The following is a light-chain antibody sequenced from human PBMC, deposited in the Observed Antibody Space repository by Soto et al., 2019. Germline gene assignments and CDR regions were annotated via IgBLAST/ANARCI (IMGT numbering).Light chain of an antibody. V-gene: IGKV1-27*01. J-gene: IGKJ4*01. CDR3: QKYNRALT. CDR2: AAS. Sequence: DIQMTQSPSSLSASVGDRVTITCRASQGISNYLAWYQQKPGKVPKLLIYAASTLQSGVPSRFSGSGSGTEFTLTISSLQPEDVATYYCQKYNRALTFGGGTKVEIK. CDR1: QGISNY.